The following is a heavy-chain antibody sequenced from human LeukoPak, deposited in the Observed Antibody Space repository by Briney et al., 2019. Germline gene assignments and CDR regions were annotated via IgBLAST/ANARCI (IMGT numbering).Heavy chain of an antibody. V-gene: IGHV4-59*08. CDR2: IFYSGDT. Sequence: SETLSLTCTVSGASMKSYYGSWIRQPPGKGLEWIGYIFYSGDTNYNPSLKSRVTLSVDTSKNQFSLTLRSVTAADTAVYYCARQPYMLGAYYFDYWDQGTLVTVSS. CDR1: GASMKSYY. D-gene: IGHD1-26*01. CDR3: ARQPYMLGAYYFDY. J-gene: IGHJ4*02.